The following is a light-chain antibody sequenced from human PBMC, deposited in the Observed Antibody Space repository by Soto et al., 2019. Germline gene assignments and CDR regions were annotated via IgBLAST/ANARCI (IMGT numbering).Light chain of an antibody. CDR1: SGSIASSY. V-gene: IGLV6-57*02. CDR3: QSSDGNNMV. Sequence: NFMLTQPHSVSESPGKTVTISCTGSSGSIASSYVQWYQQRPGSAPTTLIYEDNQRPAGVPDRFSGSIDSSSNSASLTISGLRPEDEADYYCQSSDGNNMVFGGGTKLTVL. J-gene: IGLJ2*01. CDR2: EDN.